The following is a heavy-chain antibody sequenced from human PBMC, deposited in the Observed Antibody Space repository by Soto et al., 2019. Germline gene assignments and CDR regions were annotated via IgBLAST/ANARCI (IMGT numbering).Heavy chain of an antibody. CDR3: ARAKFYYDSSGYLDY. J-gene: IGHJ4*02. Sequence: XVCLRLSCAACGFTFSSYSMHWVRQAPGKGLEWVAVISYDGSKKYYADSVKGRFTVSRDDSNNTVYLQMNSLRAEDTSVYYCARAKFYYDSSGYLDYCGQRTLVTVSS. CDR1: GFTFSSYS. CDR2: ISYDGSKK. D-gene: IGHD3-22*01. V-gene: IGHV3-30-3*01.